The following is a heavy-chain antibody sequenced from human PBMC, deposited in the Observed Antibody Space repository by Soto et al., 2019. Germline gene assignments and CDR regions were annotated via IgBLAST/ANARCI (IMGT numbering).Heavy chain of an antibody. CDR3: ARDNWSDVLWPYYGMDV. CDR1: GGTFSSYA. V-gene: IGHV1-69*13. D-gene: IGHD1-20*01. CDR2: IIPIFGTA. Sequence: GASVKVSCKASGGTFSSYAISWVRQAPGQGLEWMGGIIPIFGTANYAQKFQGRVTITADESTSTAYMELSSLRSEDTAVYYCARDNWSDVLWPYYGMDVWGQGTTVTVSS. J-gene: IGHJ6*02.